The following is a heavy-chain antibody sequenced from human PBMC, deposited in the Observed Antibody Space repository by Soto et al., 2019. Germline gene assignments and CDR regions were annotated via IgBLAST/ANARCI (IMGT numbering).Heavy chain of an antibody. Sequence: PVKVSCKASGWTFSVYPITWGLRDPGQGLEWLGGIIPILNSPAYAQKFQARVVITADEVTNTAYMELNSLRFDDTAVYYCAREAPYCTSATCPKFYDMDVWGQGPTVTVSS. V-gene: IGHV1-69*13. CDR2: IIPILNSP. D-gene: IGHD2-2*01. CDR3: AREAPYCTSATCPKFYDMDV. J-gene: IGHJ6*02. CDR1: GWTFSVYP.